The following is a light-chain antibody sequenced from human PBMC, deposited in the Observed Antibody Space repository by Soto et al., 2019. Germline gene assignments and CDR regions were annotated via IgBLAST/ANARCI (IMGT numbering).Light chain of an antibody. CDR3: QQRSNWQIT. CDR2: DAS. J-gene: IGKJ5*01. V-gene: IGKV3-11*01. Sequence: ETVLTQDHATLSLSPGESATLSCRASQSVSTYLAWYQQKPGQAPRLLIYDASNRVTGIPARFRGSGSGTDFTLTISSLEPDDFAVYYCQQRSNWQITFGQGTRLEIK. CDR1: QSVSTY.